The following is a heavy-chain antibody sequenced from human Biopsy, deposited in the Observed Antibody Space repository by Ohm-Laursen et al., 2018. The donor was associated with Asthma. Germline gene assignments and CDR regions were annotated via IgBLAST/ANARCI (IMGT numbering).Heavy chain of an antibody. CDR3: VRWRSGYPDHYSDF. CDR2: ISSDVRE. D-gene: IGHD2-21*01. Sequence: SLRLSCAASGFTFKAYGIHWVRQAPGKGLERVALISSDVREWYADSVKGRFTISRDNSKNTLDLQMNSLRGDDTAVYYCVRWRSGYPDHYSDFWGLGTLVTVPS. V-gene: IGHV3-30*03. CDR1: GFTFKAYG. J-gene: IGHJ4*02.